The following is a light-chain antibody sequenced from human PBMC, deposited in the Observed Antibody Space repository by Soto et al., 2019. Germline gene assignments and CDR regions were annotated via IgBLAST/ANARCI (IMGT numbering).Light chain of an antibody. V-gene: IGLV2-8*01. CDR1: SSDVGGYNY. CDR3: SSYAGRNNLYV. Sequence: QSVLTQPPSASGSPGQSVTISCTGTSSDVGGYNYVSWYQQHPGRAPKLMIYEVSKRPSGVPDRFSGSKSGNTASLTVSGLQAEDEADYYCSSYAGRNNLYVFGTGTKVT. J-gene: IGLJ1*01. CDR2: EVS.